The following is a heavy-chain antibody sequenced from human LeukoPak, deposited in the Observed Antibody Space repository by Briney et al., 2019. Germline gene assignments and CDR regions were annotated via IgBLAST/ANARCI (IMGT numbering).Heavy chain of an antibody. J-gene: IGHJ4*02. Sequence: GGSLRLSCAASRFTFSSYWMHWVRHAPGKGLVWVSRIDTDGSTTTYADSVKGRFTISRDNSKNTLYLQMSSLRAEDTALYYCARDYPTFGVVTIFDYWGQGTLVTVSS. CDR2: IDTDGSTT. CDR1: RFTFSSYW. V-gene: IGHV3-74*01. D-gene: IGHD3-3*01. CDR3: ARDYPTFGVVTIFDY.